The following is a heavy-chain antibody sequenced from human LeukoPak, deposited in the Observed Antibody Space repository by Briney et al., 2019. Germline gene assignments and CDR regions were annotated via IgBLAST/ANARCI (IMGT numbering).Heavy chain of an antibody. CDR1: GGSITNSDYF. D-gene: IGHD3-10*01. J-gene: IGHJ4*02. Sequence: SETLSLTCTASGGSITNSDYFWAWIRQPPGKGLEWIATLYFTGTVFHNPSLKSRVPISVDKSKNQFSLKLNSVTAADTAVYYCARQYGSGTWYFDFWGQGILVTVSS. V-gene: IGHV4-39*01. CDR3: ARQYGSGTWYFDF. CDR2: LYFTGTV.